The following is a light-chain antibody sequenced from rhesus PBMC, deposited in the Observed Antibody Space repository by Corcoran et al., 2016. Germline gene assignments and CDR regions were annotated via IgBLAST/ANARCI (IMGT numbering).Light chain of an antibody. Sequence: DIQMTQSPSSLSASVGDTVTITCRASQSISSWLAWYQQKPGKAPKVLIYKASRLQTGVPSRFSGSGSGTEFTLTISILQSEDFATYYCKQYTSSPYSFGQGTKVEVK. CDR3: KQYTSSPYS. V-gene: IGKV1-22*01. J-gene: IGKJ2*01. CDR2: KAS. CDR1: QSISSW.